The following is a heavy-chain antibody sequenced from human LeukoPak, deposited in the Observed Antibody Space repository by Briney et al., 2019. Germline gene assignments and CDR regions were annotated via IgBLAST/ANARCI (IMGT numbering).Heavy chain of an antibody. D-gene: IGHD3-10*01. CDR2: IYYSGST. CDR3: ARALPGSSFDY. V-gene: IGHV4-59*01. Sequence: PSETLSLTCNVSGGSISSYYWSWIRQPPGKGLEWIGYIYYSGSTNYNPSLKSRVTISVDTSKNQFSLKLSSVTAADTAVYYCARALPGSSFDYWGQGTLVTVSS. J-gene: IGHJ4*02. CDR1: GGSISSYY.